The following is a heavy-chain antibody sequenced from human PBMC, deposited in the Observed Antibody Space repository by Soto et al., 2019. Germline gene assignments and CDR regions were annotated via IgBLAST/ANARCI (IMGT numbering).Heavy chain of an antibody. CDR2: IWYDGSNK. CDR1: GFTFSSYG. D-gene: IGHD2-15*01. CDR3: ARTKGRYCSGGSCYFENYYYYGMDV. Sequence: QVQLVESGGGVVQPGRSLRLSCAASGFTFSSYGMHWVRQAPGKGLEWVAVIWYDGSNKYYADSVKGRFTISRDNSKNTLYLQMNSLRAEDTAVYYCARTKGRYCSGGSCYFENYYYYGMDVWGQETTVTVSS. J-gene: IGHJ6*02. V-gene: IGHV3-33*01.